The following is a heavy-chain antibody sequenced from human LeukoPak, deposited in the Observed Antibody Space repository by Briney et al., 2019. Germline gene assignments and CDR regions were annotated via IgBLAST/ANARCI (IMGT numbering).Heavy chain of an antibody. V-gene: IGHV1-69*04. CDR3: ASEDSYCGGDCYSGMDY. CDR1: GGTFSSYA. Sequence: ASVKVSCKASGGTFSSYAISWVRQAPGQGLEWMGRIIPILGIANYAQKFQDRVTITADKSTSTAYMELSSLRSEDTAVYYCASEDSYCGGDCYSGMDYWGQGTLVTVSS. J-gene: IGHJ4*02. CDR2: IIPILGIA. D-gene: IGHD2-21*02.